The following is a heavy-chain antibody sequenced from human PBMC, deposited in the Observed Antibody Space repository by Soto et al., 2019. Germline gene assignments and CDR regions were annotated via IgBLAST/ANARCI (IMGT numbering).Heavy chain of an antibody. D-gene: IGHD6-13*01. CDR3: AKDLYSSSWERKYYFDH. CDR1: GFIFSSYT. Sequence: EVQLLESGGGLIQPGGSLRLSCAPSGFIFSSYTMGWVRQAPGKGLEWVSSISGRGDSTYYADSVKGRFTISRDNSENTLYLQMNSLRAEDTAVYFCAKDLYSSSWERKYYFDHWGQGTRVTVSS. J-gene: IGHJ5*02. CDR2: ISGRGDST. V-gene: IGHV3-23*01.